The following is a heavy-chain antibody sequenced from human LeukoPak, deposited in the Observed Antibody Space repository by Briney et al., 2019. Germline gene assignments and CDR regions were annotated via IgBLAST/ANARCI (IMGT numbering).Heavy chain of an antibody. CDR2: IYYSGST. CDR1: GGSISSYY. J-gene: IGHJ3*02. D-gene: IGHD2-21*02. CDR3: ARHVTYCGGDCRAFDI. Sequence: SETLSLTCTVSGGSISSYYWSWIRQPPGKGLEWIGYIYYSGSTNYNPSLKSRVTISVDTSKNQFSLKLSSVTAADTAVYYCARHVTYCGGDCRAFDIWGQGTMVTVSS. V-gene: IGHV4-59*08.